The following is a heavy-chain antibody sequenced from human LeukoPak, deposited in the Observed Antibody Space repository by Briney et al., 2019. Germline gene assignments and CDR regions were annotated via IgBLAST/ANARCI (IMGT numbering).Heavy chain of an antibody. CDR3: ARSALDNTRFYYVPFDY. CDR1: GFTFSDYY. D-gene: IGHD3-22*01. CDR2: IYYSGST. J-gene: IGHJ4*02. V-gene: IGHV4-59*12. Sequence: WGSLRLSCAASGFTFSDYYMSWIRQAPGKGPEWIGTIYYSGSTHYNPSLKSRVTISVDTSKNHFSLKQSTVTAADTAVYYCARSALDNTRFYYVPFDYWGLGALVTVSS.